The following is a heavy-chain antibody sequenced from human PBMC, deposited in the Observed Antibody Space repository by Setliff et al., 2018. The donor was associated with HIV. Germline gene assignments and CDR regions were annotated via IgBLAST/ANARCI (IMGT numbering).Heavy chain of an antibody. CDR1: GYTFTSYA. CDR2: INAGYGNT. Sequence: ASVKVSCKASGYTFTSYAIHWVRQAPGQSLEWMGWINAGYGNTKYSQKFQGRVTITRDASASTAYMELSSLRSEDTAVYYCARAEYYEYVWGSYPDSWSDPWGQGTLVTVSS. V-gene: IGHV1-3*01. CDR3: ARAEYYEYVWGSYPDSWSDP. J-gene: IGHJ5*02. D-gene: IGHD3-16*02.